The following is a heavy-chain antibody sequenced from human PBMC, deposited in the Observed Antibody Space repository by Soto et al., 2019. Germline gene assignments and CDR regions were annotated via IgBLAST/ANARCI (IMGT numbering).Heavy chain of an antibody. V-gene: IGHV5-51*01. Sequence: GESLKISCKGSGYNFPNHWIGWVRQMPGKGLEWMAIIYPGDSETRYSPSFQGQVTISVDKSISTAYLQWSSLRASDSAMYYCARPAYSYAYLSYTDYWGLGTLVTVPQ. CDR3: ARPAYSYAYLSYTDY. CDR2: IYPGDSET. D-gene: IGHD3-16*01. J-gene: IGHJ4*02. CDR1: GYNFPNHW.